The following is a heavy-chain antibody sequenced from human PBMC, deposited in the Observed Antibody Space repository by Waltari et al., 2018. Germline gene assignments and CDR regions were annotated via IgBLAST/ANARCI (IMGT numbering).Heavy chain of an antibody. V-gene: IGHV3-21*01. Sequence: EVQLVESGGGLVKPGGSLRLSCAASGFTFSSYSMNWVRQAPGKGLEWVSSISSSSSYIYYADSVKGRFTISRDNAKNSLYLQMNSLRAEDTAVYYCARVPVATLSYYYYGMDVWGQGTTVTVSS. CDR2: ISSSSSYI. J-gene: IGHJ6*02. CDR1: GFTFSSYS. D-gene: IGHD5-12*01. CDR3: ARVPVATLSYYYYGMDV.